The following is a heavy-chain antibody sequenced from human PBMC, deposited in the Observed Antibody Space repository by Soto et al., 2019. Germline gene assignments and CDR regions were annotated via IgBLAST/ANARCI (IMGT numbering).Heavy chain of an antibody. D-gene: IGHD2-2*01. CDR3: ARQGPKVVVPAAIGPNYYYYGMDV. J-gene: IGHJ6*02. CDR1: GGSISSSSYY. Sequence: PSETLSLTCTVSGGSISSSSYYWGWIRQPPGKGMEWIGSIYYSGSTYYNPSLKSRVTISVDTSKNQFSLKLSSVTAADTAVYYCARQGPKVVVPAAIGPNYYYYGMDVWGQGTTVTVSS. CDR2: IYYSGST. V-gene: IGHV4-39*01.